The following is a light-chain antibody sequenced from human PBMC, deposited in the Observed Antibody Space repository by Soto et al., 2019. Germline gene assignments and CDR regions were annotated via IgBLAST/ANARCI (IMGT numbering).Light chain of an antibody. CDR2: DVS. V-gene: IGLV2-14*03. J-gene: IGLJ2*01. CDR3: SSYTISNTLVI. CDR1: SSDVGGYNY. Sequence: QSALTQPASVSGSPRQSITISCTGTSSDVGGYNYVSWYQQHPGKAPKLLIFDVSNRPSGVSNRFSGSKSGNTASLTISGXQXXXXXXXYCSSYTISNTLVIFGGGTKLTVL.